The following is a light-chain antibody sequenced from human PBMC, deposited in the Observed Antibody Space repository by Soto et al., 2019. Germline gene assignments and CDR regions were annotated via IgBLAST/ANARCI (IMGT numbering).Light chain of an antibody. CDR1: QDISNY. CDR3: QQYDNLPLT. Sequence: DIQMTQSPSSLSASVGDRVTITCQASQDISNYLNWYQQKPGKAPKLLIYDASNLETGVPSRFSGSGSGTDFTFTISSLQTEDLATYYCQQYDNLPLTFGPGTKVDIK. CDR2: DAS. J-gene: IGKJ3*01. V-gene: IGKV1-33*01.